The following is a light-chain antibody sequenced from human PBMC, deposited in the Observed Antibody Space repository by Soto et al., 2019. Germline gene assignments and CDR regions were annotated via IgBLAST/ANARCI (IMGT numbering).Light chain of an antibody. CDR1: QAIGSS. CDR2: VAS. CDR3: QQLNLHPPT. Sequence: IQLTQSPSFLSASVGDRVTITCRASQAIGSSLAWYQQKPGKAPKLLIYVASTLLSGVPSRFSGSGSGTDFTLTISSLQPEDFATCYCQQLNLHPPTCGGGTKVE. V-gene: IGKV1-9*01. J-gene: IGKJ4*01.